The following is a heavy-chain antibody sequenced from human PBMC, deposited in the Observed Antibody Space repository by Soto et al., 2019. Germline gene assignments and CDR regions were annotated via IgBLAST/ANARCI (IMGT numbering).Heavy chain of an antibody. J-gene: IGHJ4*02. D-gene: IGHD2-21*01. Sequence: PGGSLRLSCAASGFMFSAYWMSWVRQDPGKGLEWVATISGGASDKFYVDSVKGRFTISRDDSKNTLYLQMNSLRDEDTAVYYCVRQDWHRFYSWGQGTLVTVSS. CDR3: VRQDWHRFYS. CDR1: GFMFSAYW. CDR2: ISGGASDK. V-gene: IGHV3-7*01.